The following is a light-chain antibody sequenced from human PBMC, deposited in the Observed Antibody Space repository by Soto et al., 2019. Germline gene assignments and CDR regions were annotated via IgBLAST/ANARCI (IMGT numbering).Light chain of an antibody. Sequence: EIVLTQSPATLSLSPGERATLSCRASQSVSSYLAWYQQKAGQAPRLLIYDASNRATGIPARFSGSGSGTDFTLTISSLEPEDFAVYYCQQRGNWPLTFGQGTKVEIK. V-gene: IGKV3-11*01. CDR2: DAS. J-gene: IGKJ1*01. CDR1: QSVSSY. CDR3: QQRGNWPLT.